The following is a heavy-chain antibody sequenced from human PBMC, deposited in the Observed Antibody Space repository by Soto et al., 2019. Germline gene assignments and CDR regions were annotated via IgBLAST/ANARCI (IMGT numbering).Heavy chain of an antibody. Sequence: XESLLLSCAASGFTFSDHYMDWVRQAPGKGLEWVGRTRNKANSYTTEYAASVKGRFTISRDDSKNSLYLQMNSLKTEDTAVYYCARVWRYYGSGSSRDYYYGMDVWGQGTTVTVSS. V-gene: IGHV3-72*01. CDR1: GFTFSDHY. CDR2: TRNKANSYTT. J-gene: IGHJ6*02. D-gene: IGHD3-10*01. CDR3: ARVWRYYGSGSSRDYYYGMDV.